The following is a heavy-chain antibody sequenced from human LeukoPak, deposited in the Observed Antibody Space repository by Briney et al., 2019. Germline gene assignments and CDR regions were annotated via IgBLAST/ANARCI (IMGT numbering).Heavy chain of an antibody. CDR2: SGSGNIT. CDR3: AKDRNYYGSGSWLFDY. V-gene: IGHV3-23*01. J-gene: IGHJ4*02. Sequence: SGSGNITYYADSVKGRFTISRDNSKNTLYLQMNSLRAEDTAVYYCAKDRNYYGSGSWLFDYWGQGTLVTVSS. D-gene: IGHD3-10*01.